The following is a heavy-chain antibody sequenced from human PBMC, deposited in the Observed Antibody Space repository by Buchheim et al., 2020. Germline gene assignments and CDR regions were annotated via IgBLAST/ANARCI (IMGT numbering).Heavy chain of an antibody. V-gene: IGHV3-23*01. CDR2: ITGSGGST. D-gene: IGHD1-26*01. Sequence: EVQLLESGGGLVQPGGSLRRSCAASGFTFSSYAMSWVRQAPGKGLEWVSSITGSGGSTYYADSVKGRFTIPRDNSKNPLYLQMNSLGAEDTAVYYCAKVSGWELLGDFDYWGQGTL. CDR1: GFTFSSYA. J-gene: IGHJ4*02. CDR3: AKVSGWELLGDFDY.